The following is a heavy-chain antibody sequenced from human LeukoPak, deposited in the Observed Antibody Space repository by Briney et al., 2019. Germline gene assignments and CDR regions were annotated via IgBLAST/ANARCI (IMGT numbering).Heavy chain of an antibody. Sequence: TGGSLRLSCAASGFTFSYYGIHWVRQAPGKGLEWVAVISYDATNKYYTDSVKGRFTISRDNSKNTLYLQMNSLRAEDTAVYYCARDQDVAAAGTWGSLDYWGQGTLVTVSS. CDR3: ARDQDVAAAGTWGSLDY. V-gene: IGHV3-30*03. D-gene: IGHD6-13*01. CDR2: ISYDATNK. CDR1: GFTFSYYG. J-gene: IGHJ4*02.